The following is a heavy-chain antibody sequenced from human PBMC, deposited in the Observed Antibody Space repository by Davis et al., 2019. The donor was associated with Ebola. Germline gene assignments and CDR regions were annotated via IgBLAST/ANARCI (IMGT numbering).Heavy chain of an antibody. Sequence: GESLKISCKGSGYSFTSYWIGWVRQMPGKGLEWMGIIYPGDSDTRYSPSFQGQVTISADKSISTAYLQWSSLKASDTAMYYCARLAGYYDSSGYLNYFDYWGQGTLVTV. D-gene: IGHD3-22*01. V-gene: IGHV5-51*01. J-gene: IGHJ4*02. CDR2: IYPGDSDT. CDR1: GYSFTSYW. CDR3: ARLAGYYDSSGYLNYFDY.